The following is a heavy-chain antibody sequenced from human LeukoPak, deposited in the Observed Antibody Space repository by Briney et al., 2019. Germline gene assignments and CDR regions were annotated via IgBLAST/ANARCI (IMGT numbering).Heavy chain of an antibody. D-gene: IGHD1-26*01. J-gene: IGHJ4*02. CDR3: ATIRSRKWGFDY. CDR2: IFHSEST. V-gene: IGHV4-39*01. Sequence: PSETLSLTCTVSGDSISSSSYYWGWIRQPPGKGLEWIGSIFHSESTYYNPSLKSRVTISVDTSKNQFSLKLTSVTAADTAVYYCATIRSRKWGFDYWGQGTLVTVSS. CDR1: GDSISSSSYY.